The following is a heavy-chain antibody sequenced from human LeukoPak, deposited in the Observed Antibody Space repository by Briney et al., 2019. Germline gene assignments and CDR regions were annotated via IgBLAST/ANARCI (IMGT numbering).Heavy chain of an antibody. CDR2: IYYSGRT. D-gene: IGHD6-13*01. V-gene: IGHV4-59*01. Sequence: PSETLSLTCTVSGVSISSYYWSWIGQPPGNGLEWLGYIYYSGRTNYNPSLKSRVTISVDTSKNQFSLKLSSVTAADTGVYYCARVEQPTPGGYSYYYMDAWGKGNTVTVSS. CDR3: ARVEQPTPGGYSYYYMDA. CDR1: GVSISSYY. J-gene: IGHJ6*03.